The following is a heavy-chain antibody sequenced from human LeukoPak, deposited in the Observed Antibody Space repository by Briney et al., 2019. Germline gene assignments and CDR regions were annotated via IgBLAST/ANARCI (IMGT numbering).Heavy chain of an antibody. V-gene: IGHV4-59*12. D-gene: IGHD6-13*01. Sequence: SETLSLTCTVSGGSISSYYWSWIRQPPGKGLEWIGYIYYSGSTNYNPSLKSRVTISVDTSKNQFSLKLSSVTAADTAVYYCAAQQQPSEYYFDYWGQGTLVTVSS. CDR3: AAQQQPSEYYFDY. CDR2: IYYSGST. J-gene: IGHJ4*02. CDR1: GGSISSYY.